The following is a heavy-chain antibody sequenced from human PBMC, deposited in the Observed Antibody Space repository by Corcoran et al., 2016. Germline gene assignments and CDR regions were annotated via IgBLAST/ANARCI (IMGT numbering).Heavy chain of an antibody. D-gene: IGHD3-16*01. CDR2: INPNSRGT. CDR3: ARGGKDVDSPRDY. Sequence: QVQLVQSGAEVKKPGASVKVSCKTSGYTFTDYFISWVRQAPGQGLEWMGWINPNSRGTGYAQKFQGRVTLTSDTSITTAYMDLTGLTSDDTAGYYCARGGKDVDSPRDYGGQGTLVTVSS. V-gene: IGHV1-2*02. CDR1: GYTFTDYF. J-gene: IGHJ4*02.